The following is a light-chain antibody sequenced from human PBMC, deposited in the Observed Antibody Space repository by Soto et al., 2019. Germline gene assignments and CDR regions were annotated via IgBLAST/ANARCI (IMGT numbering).Light chain of an antibody. CDR2: DVS. V-gene: IGLV2-14*01. J-gene: IGLJ1*01. Sequence: QSVLTQPASVSGSPGQSITICCTGTSSDVGGYNYVSWYQQHPGKAPKLMIYDVSNRPSGVSNRFSGSKSGNTASLTISGLQAEDEADYYCSSYTSSSTYVFGTGTRSPS. CDR3: SSYTSSSTYV. CDR1: SSDVGGYNY.